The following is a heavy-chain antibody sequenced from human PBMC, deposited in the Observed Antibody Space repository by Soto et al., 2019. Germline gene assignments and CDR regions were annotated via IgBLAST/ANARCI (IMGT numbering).Heavy chain of an antibody. D-gene: IGHD2-2*01. CDR1: GYTFTSFG. J-gene: IGHJ4*02. V-gene: IGHV1-18*01. CDR2: INPYNGDT. CDR3: AREYCDSARCYLPDF. Sequence: ASVKVSCKVSGYTFTSFGLSWVRQAPGQGLEWMGWINPYNGDTKDTQKLQGRVTMTTDTSTSTAYMELRSLRSEDTAVYYCAREYCDSARCYLPDFRGQRALVTVSS.